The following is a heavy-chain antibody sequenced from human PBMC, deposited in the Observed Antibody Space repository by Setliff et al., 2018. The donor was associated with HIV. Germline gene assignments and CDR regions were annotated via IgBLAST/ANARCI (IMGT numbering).Heavy chain of an antibody. CDR1: GGHISSSSYY. CDR3: ARVPTNPDFYYFYMDI. Sequence: SETLYLTCTVSGGHISSSSYYWGWIRQPPGKGLEWIGYIYYSGGTYYNPSLKSRVTISVDTSKNQFSLKLSSVTAADTAVYYCARVPTNPDFYYFYMDIWGEGTTVTVSS. CDR2: IYYSGGT. V-gene: IGHV4-31*03. J-gene: IGHJ6*03.